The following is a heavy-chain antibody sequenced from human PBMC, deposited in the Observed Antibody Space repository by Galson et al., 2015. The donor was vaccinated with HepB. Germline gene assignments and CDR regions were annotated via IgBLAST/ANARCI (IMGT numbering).Heavy chain of an antibody. CDR2: ISGSGGST. V-gene: IGHV3-23*01. J-gene: IGHJ3*02. Sequence: SLRLSCAASGFTFSSYAMSWVRQAPGKGLEWVSAISGSGGSTYYADSVKGRFTISRDNSKNTLYLQMNSLRAEDTAVYYCAGAYDSSGYYEPDAFDIWGQGTMVTVSS. D-gene: IGHD3-22*01. CDR3: AGAYDSSGYYEPDAFDI. CDR1: GFTFSSYA.